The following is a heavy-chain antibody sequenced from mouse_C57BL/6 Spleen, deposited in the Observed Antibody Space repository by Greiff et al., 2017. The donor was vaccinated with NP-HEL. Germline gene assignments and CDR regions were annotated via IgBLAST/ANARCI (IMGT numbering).Heavy chain of an antibody. CDR3: ARSVSTTVGENFDY. CDR2: IHPNSGST. D-gene: IGHD1-1*01. J-gene: IGHJ2*01. Sequence: QVQLQQPGAELVKPGASVKLSCKASGYTFTSYWMHWVKQRPGQGLEWIGMIHPNSGSTNYNEKFKSKATLTVDKSSSTAYMQLSSLTSEDSAVYYCARSVSTTVGENFDYWGQGTTLTVSS. CDR1: GYTFTSYW. V-gene: IGHV1-64*01.